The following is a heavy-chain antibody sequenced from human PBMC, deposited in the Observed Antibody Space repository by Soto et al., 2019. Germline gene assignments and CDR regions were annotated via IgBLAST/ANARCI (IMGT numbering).Heavy chain of an antibody. CDR2: ISSYNGNT. D-gene: IGHD2-15*01. V-gene: IGHV1-18*01. J-gene: IGHJ5*02. CDR3: AETLGVCSGGVYYENWFAP. Sequence: QVQLVQSGPEVKKPGASVKVSCTASGYTSTSYGITWVRQAPGQGLEWMGWISSYNGNTNYAQKLQGRVTMTTDTSTSTAYMELRSLRSDDTAVYYCAETLGVCSGGVYYENWFAPWGQGTLVTVSS. CDR1: GYTSTSYG.